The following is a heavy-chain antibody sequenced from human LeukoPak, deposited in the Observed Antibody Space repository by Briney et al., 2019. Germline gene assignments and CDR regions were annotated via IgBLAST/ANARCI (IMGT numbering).Heavy chain of an antibody. CDR3: ARVGSSSWYSRFDH. V-gene: IGHV1-8*01. CDR1: GYTFTSYD. D-gene: IGHD6-13*01. CDR2: MNPNSGNT. Sequence: ASVKVSCKASGYTFTSYDINWVRQATGQGLEWMGWMNPNSGNTGYAQKFQGRVTMTRNTSISTAYMELSSLRSEDTAVYYCARVGSSSWYSRFDHWGQGTLVTVSS. J-gene: IGHJ5*02.